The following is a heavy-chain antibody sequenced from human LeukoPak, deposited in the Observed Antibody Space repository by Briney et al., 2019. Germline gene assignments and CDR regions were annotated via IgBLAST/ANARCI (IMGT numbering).Heavy chain of an antibody. CDR2: IYSGSNT. J-gene: IGHJ4*02. CDR3: ARRMSSSWSFDY. V-gene: IGHV3-53*01. Sequence: PGGSLRLSCAASGFTFSSYSMNWVRQAPGKGLEWVSVIYSGSNTYYADSVKGRFTISRDNSKNTLYLQMNSLRAEDTAVYYCARRMSSSWSFDYWGQGTLVTVSS. D-gene: IGHD6-13*01. CDR1: GFTFSSYS.